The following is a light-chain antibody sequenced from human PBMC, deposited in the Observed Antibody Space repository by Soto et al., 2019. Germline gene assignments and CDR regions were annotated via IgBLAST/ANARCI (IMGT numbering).Light chain of an antibody. CDR1: QSVSSR. CDR3: QQYNNWPTWT. J-gene: IGKJ1*01. V-gene: IGKV3D-15*01. CDR2: DAS. Sequence: EIVLIQSPATLSLSPGERATLSCRVSQSVSSRLAWYQQNPGQAPRLFXFDASNRANGIPVRFSGSGSGTDLTLTISSLQSEDFAVYYCQQYNNWPTWTFGQGTKVDIK.